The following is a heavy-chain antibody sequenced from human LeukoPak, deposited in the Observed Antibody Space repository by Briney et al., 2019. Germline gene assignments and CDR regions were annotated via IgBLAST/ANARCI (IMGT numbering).Heavy chain of an antibody. Sequence: SETLSLTCTVSGGSISSYYWSWIRQPPGKGLEWIGYIYYSGSTNYNPSLKSRVTISVDTSKNQFSLKLSSATAADTAVYYCARVEINNSGSNYVDPWGQGTLVTVSS. V-gene: IGHV4-59*01. D-gene: IGHD3-22*01. CDR2: IYYSGST. CDR1: GGSISSYY. CDR3: ARVEINNSGSNYVDP. J-gene: IGHJ5*02.